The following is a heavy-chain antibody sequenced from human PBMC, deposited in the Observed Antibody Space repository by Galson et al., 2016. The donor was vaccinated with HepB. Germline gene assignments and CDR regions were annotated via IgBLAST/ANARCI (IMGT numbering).Heavy chain of an antibody. Sequence: QSGAEVKKPGQSLKISCKGFGYSFTNYWIGWVRQMPGKGLEWMGIIYPGDSDTTYSPPFQGQVTISADKSISTAYLQWSSLKDSDTAMYYCARSNDTYYYDSRGYYKYAVDVWGQGTPVTVSS. CDR2: IYPGDSDT. CDR3: ARSNDTYYYDSRGYYKYAVDV. CDR1: GYSFTNYW. J-gene: IGHJ6*02. D-gene: IGHD3-22*01. V-gene: IGHV5-51*01.